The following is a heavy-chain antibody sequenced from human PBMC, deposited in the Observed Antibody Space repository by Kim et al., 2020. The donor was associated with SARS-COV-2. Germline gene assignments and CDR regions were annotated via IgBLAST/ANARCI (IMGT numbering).Heavy chain of an antibody. D-gene: IGHD2-21*01. CDR3: ARDCGGACYSY. CDR2: IKEDGSET. V-gene: IGHV3-7*01. J-gene: IGHJ4*02. CDR1: GFTFSNYW. Sequence: GGSLRLSCEASGFTFSNYWMAWVRQAPGKGLEWVANIKEDGSETYYVASVRGRFTVSRDNAKNSLFLQMTSLRAEDTAVYYCARDCGGACYSYWGQGTLV.